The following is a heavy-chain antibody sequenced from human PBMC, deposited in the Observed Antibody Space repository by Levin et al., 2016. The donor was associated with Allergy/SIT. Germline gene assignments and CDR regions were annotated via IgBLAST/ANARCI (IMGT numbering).Heavy chain of an antibody. CDR2: INSDGSST. J-gene: IGHJ6*02. V-gene: IGHV3-74*01. Sequence: WIRQPPGKGLVWVSRINSDGSSTSYADSVKGRFTISRDNAKNTLYLQMNSLRAEDTAVYYCARGHSSSWYEDYYYYYGMDVWGQGTTVTVSS. D-gene: IGHD6-13*01. CDR3: ARGHSSSWYEDYYYYYGMDV.